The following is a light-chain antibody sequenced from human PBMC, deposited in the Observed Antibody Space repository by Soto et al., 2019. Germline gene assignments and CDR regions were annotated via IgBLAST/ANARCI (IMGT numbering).Light chain of an antibody. J-gene: IGKJ1*01. V-gene: IGKV3D-15*01. Sequence: EIVMTQSPATLSVSPGERASLSCRASQSISSNLAWYQQKPGQAPRLLIFGASTRATGIPARFSGSGSGTDFTLTISSLQSEDSAVYYCQQYNSWLWTFGQGTKVDIK. CDR1: QSISSN. CDR2: GAS. CDR3: QQYNSWLWT.